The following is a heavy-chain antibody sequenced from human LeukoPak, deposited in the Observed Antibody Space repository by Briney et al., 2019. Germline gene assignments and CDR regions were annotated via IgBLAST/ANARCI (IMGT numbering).Heavy chain of an antibody. V-gene: IGHV3-72*01. CDR2: SRDKANSYST. D-gene: IGHD2-21*01. Sequence: PGGSLRLSCGASGFTLSDHYMDWVRQAPRQELEWVGRSRDKANSYSTEYAASVKDRFTISRDDSKNSLYLQMNSLKTEDTAVYYCAPLSPIDWGQGTLVTVSS. CDR3: APLSPID. CDR1: GFTLSDHY. J-gene: IGHJ4*02.